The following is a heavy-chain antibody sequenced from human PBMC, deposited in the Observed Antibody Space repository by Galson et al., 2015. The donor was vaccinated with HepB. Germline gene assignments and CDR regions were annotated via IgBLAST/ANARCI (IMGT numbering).Heavy chain of an antibody. CDR2: ISSSSSTI. V-gene: IGHV3-48*01. CDR1: GFTFSSYS. D-gene: IGHD3-10*01. CDR3: ARGFGVSMVQGYTPFDP. J-gene: IGHJ5*02. Sequence: SLRLSCAASGFTFSSYSMNWVRQAPGKGLEWVSYISSSSSTIYYADSVKGRFTISRDNAKNSLYLQMNSLRAVDTAVYYCARGFGVSMVQGYTPFDPWGQGTLVTVSS.